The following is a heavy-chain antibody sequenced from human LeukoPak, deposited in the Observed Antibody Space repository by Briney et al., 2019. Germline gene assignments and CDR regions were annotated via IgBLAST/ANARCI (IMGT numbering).Heavy chain of an antibody. CDR3: ARGPGVWGYYYYMDV. J-gene: IGHJ6*03. CDR2: INHSGST. CDR1: GGSFSGYY. V-gene: IGHV4-34*01. Sequence: SETLSLTCAVYGGSFSGYYWSWIRQPPGKGLGWIGEINHSGSTNYNPSLKSRVTISVDTSKNQFSLKLSSVTAADTAVYYCARGPGVWGYYYYMDVWGKGTTVTVSS. D-gene: IGHD6-13*01.